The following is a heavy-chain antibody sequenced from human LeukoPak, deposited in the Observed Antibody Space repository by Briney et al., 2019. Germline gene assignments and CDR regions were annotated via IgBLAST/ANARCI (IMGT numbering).Heavy chain of an antibody. D-gene: IGHD5-24*01. Sequence: PGGSLRLSCAASGFTFSNYWMTWVRRAPGKGLEWVANIRRDGSETHYVDSVMGRFTISRDNAKNSLYLQMNSLRAEDTAVYYCAREPMATNSLDYWGQGTLVTVSS. CDR2: IRRDGSET. CDR3: AREPMATNSLDY. J-gene: IGHJ4*02. V-gene: IGHV3-7*03. CDR1: GFTFSNYW.